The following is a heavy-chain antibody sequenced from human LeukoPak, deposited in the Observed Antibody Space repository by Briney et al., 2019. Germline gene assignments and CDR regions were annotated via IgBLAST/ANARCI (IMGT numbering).Heavy chain of an antibody. CDR3: ARLGGSYYTY. CDR1: GFTFSSYG. V-gene: IGHV3-7*01. J-gene: IGHJ4*02. CDR2: IKQDGGEK. D-gene: IGHD1-26*01. Sequence: PGGSLRLSCAASGFTFSSYGMHWVRQAPGKGLEWVANIKQDGGEKYYVDSVKGRFTISRDNAKNSLFLQMNSLRVEDTAVYYCARLGGSYYTYWGQGTLVTVSS.